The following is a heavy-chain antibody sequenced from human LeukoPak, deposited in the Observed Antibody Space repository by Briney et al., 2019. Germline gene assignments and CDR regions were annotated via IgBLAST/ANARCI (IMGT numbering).Heavy chain of an antibody. J-gene: IGHJ2*01. V-gene: IGHV1-2*02. CDR2: INPNSGDS. D-gene: IGHD3-10*01. Sequence: ASVKVSCKASGYKFTGYYMHWVRQAPGQGLEWMGWINPNSGDSHHAQKFQGRVTMTRDTSISTAYMELSRLRSDDTAVYYCAASPEGFGDWAWGDWYFDLWGRGTLVTVSS. CDR3: AASPEGFGDWAWGDWYFDL. CDR1: GYKFTGYY.